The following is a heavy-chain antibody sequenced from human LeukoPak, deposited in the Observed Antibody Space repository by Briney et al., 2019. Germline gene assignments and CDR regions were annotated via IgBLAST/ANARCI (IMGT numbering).Heavy chain of an antibody. J-gene: IGHJ4*02. V-gene: IGHV3-30*18. D-gene: IGHD6-19*01. Sequence: GRSLRLSCAASGFTFSSYGMHWVRQAPGKGLEWVAVISYDGSNKYYADSVKGRSTISRDNSKNTLYLQMNSLRAEDTAVYYCAKDRYSSGWYLGYFDYWGQGTLVTVSS. CDR2: ISYDGSNK. CDR1: GFTFSSYG. CDR3: AKDRYSSGWYLGYFDY.